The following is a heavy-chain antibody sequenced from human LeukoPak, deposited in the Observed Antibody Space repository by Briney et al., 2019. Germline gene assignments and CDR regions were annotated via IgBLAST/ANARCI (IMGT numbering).Heavy chain of an antibody. CDR3: AKDQATQYDFWSGFGY. Sequence: PGRSLRLSCAASGFTFSSYGMHWVRQAPGKGLEWVAFIRYDGSNKYYADSVKGRFTISRDNSKNTLYLQLNSLRAEDTAVYFCAKDQATQYDFWSGFGYWGQGTLVTVSS. CDR1: GFTFSSYG. CDR2: IRYDGSNK. D-gene: IGHD3-3*01. V-gene: IGHV3-30*02. J-gene: IGHJ4*02.